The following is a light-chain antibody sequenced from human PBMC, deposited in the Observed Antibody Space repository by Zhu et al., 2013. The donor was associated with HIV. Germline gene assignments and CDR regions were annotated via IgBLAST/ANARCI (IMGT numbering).Light chain of an antibody. CDR3: QQYGSSPQFT. V-gene: IGKV3-20*01. CDR2: GVS. J-gene: IGKJ3*01. CDR1: QSVNSNY. Sequence: DIVLTQSPDTLSLSPGERATLSCRASQSVNSNYLAWYQQKPGQAPRLLIYGVSSRATGIPDRFSGSGSGTDFTLTISRLEPEDFAIYYCQQYGSSPQFTFGPGTKVDIK.